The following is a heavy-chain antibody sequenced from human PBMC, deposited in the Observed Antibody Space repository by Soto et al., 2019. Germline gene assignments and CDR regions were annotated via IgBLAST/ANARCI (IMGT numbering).Heavy chain of an antibody. CDR2: IDFSGSGIS. CDR1: GDFIRNTTYY. D-gene: IGHD3-22*01. J-gene: IGHJ4*02. CDR3: ARSRDSFGTSGYYPFDY. V-gene: IGHV4-39*01. Sequence: SETLSLTXSVSGDFIRNTTYYWAWFRQAPGKRSEWVGSIDFSGSGISNYNPSLKSRVTISVDTSKNQFSLKLTSVTAADTAVYYSARSRDSFGTSGYYPFDYWGQGTLVTVSS.